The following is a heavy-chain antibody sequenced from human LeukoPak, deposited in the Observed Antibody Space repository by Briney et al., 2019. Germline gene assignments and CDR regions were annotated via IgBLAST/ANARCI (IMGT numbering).Heavy chain of an antibody. J-gene: IGHJ4*02. Sequence: SETLSLTCAVYGGSFSGYYWSWIRQPPGKGLEWIGEINHSGSTNYNPSLKSRVTISVDTSKNQFSLKLSSVTAADTAVYYCARLVGVRDYWGQGTLVTASS. CDR3: ARLVGVRDY. CDR2: INHSGST. D-gene: IGHD1-26*01. V-gene: IGHV4-34*01. CDR1: GGSFSGYY.